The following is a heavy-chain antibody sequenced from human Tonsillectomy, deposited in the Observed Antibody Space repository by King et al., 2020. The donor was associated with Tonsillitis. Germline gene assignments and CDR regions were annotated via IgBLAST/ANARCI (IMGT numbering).Heavy chain of an antibody. CDR1: GGSISSGGYH. V-gene: IGHV4-31*11. CDR3: EGDGRSSWFTPYWYFDL. Sequence: QLQESGPGLVKPSQTLSLTCAVSGGSISSGGYHWNWIRQHPGKGLEWIGSIYYSGRTHYNPSLKSRVTISVDTSKSQFSLKLRSVTAADTAVYYCEGDGRSSWFTPYWYFDLWGRGTLVTVSS. J-gene: IGHJ2*01. D-gene: IGHD6-13*01. CDR2: IYYSGRT.